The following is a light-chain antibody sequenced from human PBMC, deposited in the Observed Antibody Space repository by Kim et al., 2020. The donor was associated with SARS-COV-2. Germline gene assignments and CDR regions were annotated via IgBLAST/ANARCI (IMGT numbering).Light chain of an antibody. CDR1: QSVNSN. CDR3: QQYNNWPPRT. J-gene: IGKJ2*01. CDR2: GAS. Sequence: EIVMTQSPATLSVSPGERATLSCRASQSVNSNLAWYQQKPGQAPRLLIYGASTRATGIPARFSGSGSGTEFTLTISSLQSEDFAVYYCQQYNNWPPRTFGQGTKLEI. V-gene: IGKV3-15*01.